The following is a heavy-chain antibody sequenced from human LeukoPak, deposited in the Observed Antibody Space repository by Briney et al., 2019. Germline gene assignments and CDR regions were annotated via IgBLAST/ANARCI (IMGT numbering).Heavy chain of an antibody. V-gene: IGHV1-18*01. Sequence: ASVKVSCKASGYTFTSYGISWVRQAPGQGLEWMGWISGHNGNTEYAQKFQGRITMATDTSTSTAYMELRSLRSDDTAVYYCARGRPLVADKLIWFGDLFADASDIWGQGTVVTVSS. J-gene: IGHJ3*02. CDR3: ARGRPLVADKLIWFGDLFADASDI. D-gene: IGHD3-10*01. CDR2: ISGHNGNT. CDR1: GYTFTSYG.